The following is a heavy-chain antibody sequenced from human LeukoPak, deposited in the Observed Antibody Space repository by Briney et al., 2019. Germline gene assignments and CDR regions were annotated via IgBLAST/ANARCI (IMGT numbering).Heavy chain of an antibody. J-gene: IGHJ4*02. CDR2: ISGGGET. Sequence: GGSLRLSCAASGFSFSNYPMIWLPQSPARGPEWVSNISGGGETFYADSVKGRFTLSRDDSRNTVYLQLNNLRVEDTAMYYCAKANWVLNADAVWWGQGTQVTVSS. V-gene: IGHV3-23*01. CDR3: AKANWVLNADAVW. CDR1: GFSFSNYP. D-gene: IGHD3-9*01.